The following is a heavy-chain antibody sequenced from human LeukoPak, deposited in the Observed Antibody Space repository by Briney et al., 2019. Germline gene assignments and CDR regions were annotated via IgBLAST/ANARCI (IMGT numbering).Heavy chain of an antibody. CDR1: GFTFSSYA. V-gene: IGHV3-30*04. J-gene: IGHJ4*02. Sequence: GGSLRLSCAASGFTFSSYAMHWVRQAPGKGLEWVAVISYDGRNKYYADSVKGRFTISRDNSKNTLSLQMNSLRAEDTAVYYCARRSSGYDYFDIDYWGQGTLVPLFS. CDR2: ISYDGRNK. CDR3: ARRSSGYDYFDIDY. D-gene: IGHD5-12*01.